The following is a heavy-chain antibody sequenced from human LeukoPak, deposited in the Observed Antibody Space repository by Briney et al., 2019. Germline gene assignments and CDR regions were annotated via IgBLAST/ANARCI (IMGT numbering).Heavy chain of an antibody. D-gene: IGHD3-10*01. Sequence: ASVKVSCKASGYTFASFGISWVRQAPGQGLEWMGWISAYNGNTNYAQKLQGRVTMTTDTSTSTAYMELRSLRSDDTAVYYCASMVRGVSDYWGQGTLVTVSS. CDR1: GYTFASFG. CDR2: ISAYNGNT. CDR3: ASMVRGVSDY. J-gene: IGHJ4*02. V-gene: IGHV1-18*01.